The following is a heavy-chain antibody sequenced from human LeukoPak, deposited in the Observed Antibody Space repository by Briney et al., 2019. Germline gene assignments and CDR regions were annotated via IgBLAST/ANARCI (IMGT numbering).Heavy chain of an antibody. J-gene: IGHJ4*02. D-gene: IGHD3-9*01. Sequence: GGSLSLSCAASGFTFSNAWMSWVRQAPGKGLEWVGRIKSKTDGGTTDYAAPVKGRFTISRDDSKNTLYLQMNSLKTEDTAVYYCTTGQLRYFDWLLSTTLYYFDYWGQGTLVTVSS. CDR1: GFTFSNAW. CDR2: IKSKTDGGTT. V-gene: IGHV3-15*01. CDR3: TTGQLRYFDWLLSTTLYYFDY.